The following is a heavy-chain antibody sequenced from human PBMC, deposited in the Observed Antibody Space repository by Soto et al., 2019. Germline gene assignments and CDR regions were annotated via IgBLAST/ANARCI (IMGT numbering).Heavy chain of an antibody. CDR2: LYYSGIT. CDR3: AREGWNYYYGMDV. J-gene: IGHJ6*02. Sequence: PSETLSLTCTVSGASVNGGSFYWTWIRQPPGKGLEWIGHLYYSGITNYNPSLKSRVAISVDTSKNQCSLKMGSVTAADTAVYYCAREGWNYYYGMDVWGQGTTVTVSS. V-gene: IGHV4-61*01. CDR1: GASVNGGSFY.